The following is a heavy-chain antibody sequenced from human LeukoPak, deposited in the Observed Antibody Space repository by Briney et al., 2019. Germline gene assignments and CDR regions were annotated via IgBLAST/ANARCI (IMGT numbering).Heavy chain of an antibody. Sequence: PSETLSLTCTVSGGSISSYYWSWIRQPAGKGLEWIGRIYTSGSTNYNPSLKSRVTISVDTSKNQFSLKLSSVTAADTAVYYCARAGITMVRGVIIEPYWGQGTLVTVSS. CDR2: IYTSGST. V-gene: IGHV4-4*07. CDR3: ARAGITMVRGVIIEPY. D-gene: IGHD3-10*01. J-gene: IGHJ4*02. CDR1: GGSISSYY.